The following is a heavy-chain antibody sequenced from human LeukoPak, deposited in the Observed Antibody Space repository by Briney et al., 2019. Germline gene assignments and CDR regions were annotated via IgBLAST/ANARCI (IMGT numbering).Heavy chain of an antibody. D-gene: IGHD2-15*01. J-gene: IGHJ3*02. V-gene: IGHV1-8*02. CDR3: ASWDYSSADAFDI. CDR2: MNPNSGNT. CDR1: GYTFTSYG. Sequence: GASVKVSCKASGYTFTSYGINWVRQATGQGLEWMGWMNPNSGNTGFAQKFQGRVTMTRNTSIITAYMELSSLRPEDTAVYYCASWDYSSADAFDIWGQGTMVTVSS.